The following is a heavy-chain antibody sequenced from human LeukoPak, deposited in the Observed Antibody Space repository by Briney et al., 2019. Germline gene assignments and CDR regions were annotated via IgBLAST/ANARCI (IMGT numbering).Heavy chain of an antibody. CDR2: ISSSSTI. Sequence: PGGSLRLSCAASGFTFSSYSMNWVRQAPGKGLEWVSYISSSSTIYYADSVKGRFTISRDNAKNSLYLQMNSLRAEDTAVYYCARRHYDSSGYYYYGMDVWGQGTTVTVSS. D-gene: IGHD3-22*01. J-gene: IGHJ6*02. V-gene: IGHV3-48*01. CDR3: ARRHYDSSGYYYYGMDV. CDR1: GFTFSSYS.